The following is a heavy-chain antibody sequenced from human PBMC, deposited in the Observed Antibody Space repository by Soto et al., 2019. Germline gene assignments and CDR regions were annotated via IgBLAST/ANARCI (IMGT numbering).Heavy chain of an antibody. J-gene: IGHJ4*02. CDR1: GYTFTSYG. V-gene: IGHV1-18*01. D-gene: IGHD6-6*01. Sequence: QVQLVQSGAEVKKPGASVKVSCKASGYTFTSYGISWVRQAPGQGLEWMGWISAYNGNTNYAQKLQGRXXMXTXXYTSTAYMELRSLRSDDTAVYYCARQSIAARLTDYWGQGTLVTVSS. CDR2: ISAYNGNT. CDR3: ARQSIAARLTDY.